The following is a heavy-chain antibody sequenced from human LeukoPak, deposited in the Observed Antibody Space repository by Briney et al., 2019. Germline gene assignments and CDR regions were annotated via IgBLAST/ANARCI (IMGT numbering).Heavy chain of an antibody. CDR2: VYYSGST. Sequence: RPSETLSLTCSVSGASVKSDYWSWIRQSPGKGLEWIANVYYSGSTNYNPSLKSRVTISVDTSKNQFSLKLSSVTAADTAVYYCARDLYYGSGSFSYGMDVWGQGTTVTVSS. D-gene: IGHD3-10*01. CDR3: ARDLYYGSGSFSYGMDV. V-gene: IGHV4-59*02. J-gene: IGHJ6*02. CDR1: GASVKSDY.